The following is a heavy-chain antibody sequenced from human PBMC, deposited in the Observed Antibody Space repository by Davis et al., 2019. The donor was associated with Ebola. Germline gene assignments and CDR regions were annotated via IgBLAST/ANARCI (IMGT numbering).Heavy chain of an antibody. CDR3: ARGWGLLEWLPFDY. J-gene: IGHJ4*02. D-gene: IGHD3-3*01. V-gene: IGHV1-69*05. Sequence: SVKVSCKASGGTFSSYAISWVRQAPGQGLEWMGGIIPIFGTANYAQKFQGRVTMTRDTSTSTVYMELSSLRSEDTAVYYCARGWGLLEWLPFDYWGQGTLVTVSS. CDR1: GGTFSSYA. CDR2: IIPIFGTA.